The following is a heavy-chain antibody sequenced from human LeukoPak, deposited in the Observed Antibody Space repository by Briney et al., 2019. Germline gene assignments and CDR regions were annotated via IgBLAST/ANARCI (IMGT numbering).Heavy chain of an antibody. CDR3: ARIEDVTRGYNHAYYFDY. CDR2: IFHNGNT. CDR1: GYSISSDYY. Sequence: PSETLSLTCTVSGYSISSDYYWGWIRQPPGKGLEWIGNIFHNGNTYYDPSLKSRVTMSIDTSKKQFSLKLRTATAADTAVYYCARIEDVTRGYNHAYYFDYWGQGTLVTVSS. V-gene: IGHV4-38-2*02. D-gene: IGHD5-18*01. J-gene: IGHJ4*02.